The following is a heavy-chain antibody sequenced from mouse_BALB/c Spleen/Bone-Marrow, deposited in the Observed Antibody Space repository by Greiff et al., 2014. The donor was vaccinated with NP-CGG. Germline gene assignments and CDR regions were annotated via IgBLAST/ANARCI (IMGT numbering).Heavy chain of an antibody. D-gene: IGHD1-1*01. CDR2: INPTNGRT. CDR3: AIGLRGDY. J-gene: IGHJ4*01. Sequence: VQLQQSGAELVKPGVSVKLSCKASGYTFTSYWMHWVKQRPGQGLEWIGEINPTNGRTNYNEKFKNKSTLTVDKSSSTAYMQLSILTSEDSAVYYCAIGLRGDYWGQGTSVTVSS. CDR1: GYTFTSYW. V-gene: IGHV1S81*02.